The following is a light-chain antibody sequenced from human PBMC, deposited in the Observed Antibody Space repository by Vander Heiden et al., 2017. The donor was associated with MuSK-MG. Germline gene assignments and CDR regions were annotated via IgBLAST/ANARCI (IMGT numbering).Light chain of an antibody. CDR3: HQDNDWPFT. CDR2: GAS. V-gene: IGKV3-15*01. J-gene: IGKJ3*01. Sequence: EIVMTQSPGTLSVSPGERVTLSCRASQTLSNNLAWYQQKPGQAPRLLVYGASTRVTGIPARFSDSGSATEFTLTISSLQSEDFAVYFCHQDNDWPFTFGRGTKVDIK. CDR1: QTLSNN.